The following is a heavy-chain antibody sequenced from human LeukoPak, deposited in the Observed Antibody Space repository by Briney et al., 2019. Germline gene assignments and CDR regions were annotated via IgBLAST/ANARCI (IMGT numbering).Heavy chain of an antibody. J-gene: IGHJ4*02. Sequence: GGSLRLSCAASGFTFSSYWMSWVRQAPGKGLEWVANIKQDGTEKSYVDSVKGRFTISRDNAKNSLYLQMNSLRAEDTAVYYCAKDNAYYYADYWGQGTLVTVSS. CDR2: IKQDGTEK. V-gene: IGHV3-7*01. CDR1: GFTFSSYW. CDR3: AKDNAYYYADY. D-gene: IGHD3-10*01.